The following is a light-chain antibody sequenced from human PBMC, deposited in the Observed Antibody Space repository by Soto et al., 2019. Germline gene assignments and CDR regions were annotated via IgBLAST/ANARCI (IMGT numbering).Light chain of an antibody. V-gene: IGLV1-40*01. CDR2: GDN. Sequence: QSVLTQPPSVSGAPGQRVTISCTGSSSNIGAGFDLHWYQQVPGTAPKLLVFGDNNRPSGVPDRFSGSKSGTSASLAITGLQAEDEADYYCQSYDSSLSGVVFGGGTQLTVL. J-gene: IGLJ3*02. CDR1: SSNIGAGFD. CDR3: QSYDSSLSGVV.